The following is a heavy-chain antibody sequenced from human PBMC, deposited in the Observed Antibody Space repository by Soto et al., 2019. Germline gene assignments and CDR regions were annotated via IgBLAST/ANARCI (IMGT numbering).Heavy chain of an antibody. V-gene: IGHV1-18*04. CDR2: ISDYNGNT. Sequence: QVQLVQSGAEVKKPGASVKVSCKASGYTFTSYGVSWVRQAPGQGLEWMGWISDYNGNTNYAQKLQGRVTMTTDTSTSTAYMELRSLRSDDTAVYYCARAGKYYYGSGSPYYYGMDVWGQGITVTVSS. CDR3: ARAGKYYYGSGSPYYYGMDV. J-gene: IGHJ6*02. D-gene: IGHD3-10*01. CDR1: GYTFTSYG.